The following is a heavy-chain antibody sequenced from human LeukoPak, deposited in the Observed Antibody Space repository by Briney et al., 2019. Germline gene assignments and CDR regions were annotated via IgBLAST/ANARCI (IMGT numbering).Heavy chain of an antibody. J-gene: IGHJ4*02. CDR3: ARDRYSSGWEVPIQGY. CDR2: ISAYNGNT. Sequence: GASVKVSCKASGYTFTSYGISWVRQAPGQGLEWMGWISAYNGNTNYAQKLQGRVTMTTDTSTSTAYMELSRLRSDDTAVYYCARDRYSSGWEVPIQGYWGQGTLVTVSS. D-gene: IGHD6-19*01. CDR1: GYTFTSYG. V-gene: IGHV1-18*01.